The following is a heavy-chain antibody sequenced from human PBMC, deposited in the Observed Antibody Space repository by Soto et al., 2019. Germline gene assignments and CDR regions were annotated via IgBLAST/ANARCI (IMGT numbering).Heavy chain of an antibody. CDR3: ARANPQSVYFDS. J-gene: IGHJ4*02. CDR2: ITPIIDIP. V-gene: IGHV1-69*02. Sequence: QVQLVQSGAEVKRPGSSVKVSCRTSGGTFNTYSISWVRQAPGQGLEWMGRITPIIDIPTYAQNFQDRVSISADKSTSTAYMQLTNLRFEDTAMYFCARANPQSVYFDSWGQGTLVTVSS. CDR1: GGTFNTYS. D-gene: IGHD1-20*01.